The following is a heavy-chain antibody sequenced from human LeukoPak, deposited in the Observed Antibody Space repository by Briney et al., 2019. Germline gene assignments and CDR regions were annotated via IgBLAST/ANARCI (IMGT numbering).Heavy chain of an antibody. CDR3: ARANLGRPVGHCSGGSCYSDSSWFDP. D-gene: IGHD2-15*01. CDR2: IIPIFGIA. CDR1: GGTFSSYA. J-gene: IGHJ5*02. Sequence: SVMVSCKASGGTFSSYAVSWVRQAPGQGLEWMGRIIPIFGIANYAQKFQGRVTITADKSTSTAYMELSSLRSEDTAVYYCARANLGRPVGHCSGGSCYSDSSWFDPWGQGTLVTVSS. V-gene: IGHV1-69*04.